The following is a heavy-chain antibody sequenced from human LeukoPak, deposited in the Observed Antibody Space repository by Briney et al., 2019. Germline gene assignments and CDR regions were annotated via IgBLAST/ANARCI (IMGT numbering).Heavy chain of an antibody. D-gene: IGHD1-26*01. V-gene: IGHV1-2*06. J-gene: IGHJ4*02. CDR1: GGTFSSYA. CDR3: ARDSRWENY. CDR2: INPNSGGT. Sequence: ASVKVSCKASGGTFSSYAIGWARQAPGQGLEWMGRINPNSGGTNYAQKFQGRVTMTRDTSISTAYMELSRLRSDDTAVYYCARDSRWENYWGQGTLVTVSS.